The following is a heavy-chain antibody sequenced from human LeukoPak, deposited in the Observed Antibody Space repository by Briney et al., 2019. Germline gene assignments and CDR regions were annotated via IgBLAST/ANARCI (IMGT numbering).Heavy chain of an antibody. CDR3: ARGGPTGALDD. CDR1: RFTFSSYW. CDR2: INEDGSET. Sequence: PGGCLRLSCAVSRFTFSSYWMTWVRQAPGTGLEWVANINEDGSETYYVDSVKGRFTISRDNAKNSLYLQMNSLRAEDTAVYYCARGGPTGALDDWGQGTLVTVSS. D-gene: IGHD7-27*01. J-gene: IGHJ4*02. V-gene: IGHV3-7*01.